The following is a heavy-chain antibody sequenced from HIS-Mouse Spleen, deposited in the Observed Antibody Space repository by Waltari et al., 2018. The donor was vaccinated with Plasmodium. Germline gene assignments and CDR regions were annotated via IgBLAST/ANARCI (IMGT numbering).Heavy chain of an antibody. CDR2: IYSNRIT. D-gene: IGHD4-4*01. J-gene: IGHJ6*02. Sequence: QLQLQESGPGLVKPSETLSLTCTVSGGSISSSSYYWGWILQPPGKGLEWIVSIYSNRITYYNPSLKSGVTRSVDTSKSQCSVKLSSVTAADTAVYYCASLPRVEEVTTPFYYYYYGMDVWGQGTTVTVSS. CDR1: GGSISSSSYY. CDR3: ASLPRVEEVTTPFYYYYYGMDV. V-gene: IGHV4-39*01.